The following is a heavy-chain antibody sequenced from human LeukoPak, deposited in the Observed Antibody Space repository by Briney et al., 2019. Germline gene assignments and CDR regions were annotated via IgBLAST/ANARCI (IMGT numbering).Heavy chain of an antibody. CDR1: GGSISSHY. J-gene: IGHJ4*02. CDR2: IFYSGST. CDR3: ARGGSIAPFDS. Sequence: SETLSLTCTVSGGSISSHYWSWIRQPPGKGLEWIGYIFYSGSTNYNPSLKSRVTISVDTSESQFSLELSSVTAADTAMYYCARGGSIAPFDSWGQGTLVTASS. V-gene: IGHV4-59*11. D-gene: IGHD6-6*01.